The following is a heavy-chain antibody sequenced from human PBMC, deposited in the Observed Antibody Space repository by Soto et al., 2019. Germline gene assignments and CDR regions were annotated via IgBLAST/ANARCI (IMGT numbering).Heavy chain of an antibody. CDR3: AKDLTDSSGYYLDDAFDI. D-gene: IGHD3-22*01. CDR1: GFTFSSYG. Sequence: QVQLVESGGGVVQPGRSLRLSCAASGFTFSSYGVHWVRQAPGKGLEWVAVISYDGSNKYYADSVKGRFTISRDNSKNTLYLQMNSLRAEDTAVYYCAKDLTDSSGYYLDDAFDIWGQGTMVTVSS. V-gene: IGHV3-30*18. J-gene: IGHJ3*02. CDR2: ISYDGSNK.